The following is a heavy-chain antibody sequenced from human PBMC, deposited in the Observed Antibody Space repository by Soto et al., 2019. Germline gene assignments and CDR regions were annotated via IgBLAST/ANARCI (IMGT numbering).Heavy chain of an antibody. J-gene: IGHJ4*02. CDR2: INPLPTSGST. V-gene: IGHV1-46*01. CDR3: ARDLAAAAH. CDR1: GYIFTNYY. Sequence: QVQLVQSGAEVKKPGASVKVSCKASGYIFTNYYIHWVRQAPGQGLEWMAIINPLPTSGSTHYAQKFQGQVTVTRDTSPSTVHLELSSLRSDGTAVYYRARDLAAAAHWGQGTLVTVSS. D-gene: IGHD6-13*01.